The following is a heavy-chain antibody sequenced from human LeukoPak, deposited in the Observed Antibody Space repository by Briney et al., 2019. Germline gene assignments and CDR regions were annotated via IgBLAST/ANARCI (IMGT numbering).Heavy chain of an antibody. V-gene: IGHV3-11*01. J-gene: IGHJ4*02. CDR2: ISSSGSTI. D-gene: IGHD3-10*01. CDR3: ARATYYGSGHFDY. Sequence: GGSLRLSCAASGFTFSDYYMSWIRQAPGKGLEWVSYISSSGSTIYYADSVKGRFTISRGNAKNSLYLQMNSLRAEDTAVYYCARATYYGSGHFDYWGQGTLVTVSS. CDR1: GFTFSDYY.